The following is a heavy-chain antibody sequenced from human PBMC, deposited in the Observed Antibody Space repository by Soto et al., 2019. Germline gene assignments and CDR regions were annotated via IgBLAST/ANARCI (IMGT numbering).Heavy chain of an antibody. CDR3: ARSIRVVPAAKYWFDP. D-gene: IGHD2-2*01. CDR1: GGSISSYY. V-gene: IGHV4-59*01. J-gene: IGHJ5*02. Sequence: SETLSLTCTVSGGSISSYYWSWIRQPPGKGLEWIGYIYYSGSTNYNPSLKSRVTISVDTSKNQFSLKMSSVTAADTAVYYCARSIRVVPAAKYWFDPWGQGTLVTVSS. CDR2: IYYSGST.